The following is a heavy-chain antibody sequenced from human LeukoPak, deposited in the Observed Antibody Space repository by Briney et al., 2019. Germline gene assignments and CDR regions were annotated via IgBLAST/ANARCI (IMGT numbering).Heavy chain of an antibody. CDR3: ATGGTVVVTAGQH. CDR1: GGSFTNFA. CDR2: FDPEDGET. Sequence: ASVKVSCKTSGGSFTNFAISWVRQAPGKGLEWMGGFDPEDGETIYAQKFQGRVTMTEDTSTDTAYMELSSLRSEDTAVYYCATGGTVVVTAGQHWGQGTLVTVSS. V-gene: IGHV1-24*01. D-gene: IGHD3-22*01. J-gene: IGHJ1*01.